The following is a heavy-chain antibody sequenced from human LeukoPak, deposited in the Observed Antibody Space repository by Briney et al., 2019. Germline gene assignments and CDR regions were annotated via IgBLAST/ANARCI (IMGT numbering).Heavy chain of an antibody. Sequence: ASVKVSCRTSDYTFTNYYMHWVRQAPGQGLEWMGRINPNTGGTNYAQKFQGRVTVTTDTSVTTSYMEVNSPESDDTAVYYCAKGDNTGRRFFDYWGQGTVVTVSS. D-gene: IGHD1-1*01. CDR2: INPNTGGT. V-gene: IGHV1-2*06. J-gene: IGHJ4*02. CDR3: AKGDNTGRRFFDY. CDR1: DYTFTNYY.